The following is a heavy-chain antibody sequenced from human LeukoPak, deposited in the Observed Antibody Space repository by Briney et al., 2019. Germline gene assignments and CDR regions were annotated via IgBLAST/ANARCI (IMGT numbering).Heavy chain of an antibody. Sequence: GGSLRLSCATSGFTFSSYAMSWVRQAPGKGLEWVSSISGSGGNTYYADSVKGRFTISRDYSKNTLYLQMNSLRTEETAVYYCASVRYYYDSSGYWIDYWGQGTLVTVSS. CDR2: ISGSGGNT. D-gene: IGHD3-22*01. V-gene: IGHV3-23*01. CDR1: GFTFSSYA. J-gene: IGHJ4*02. CDR3: ASVRYYYDSSGYWIDY.